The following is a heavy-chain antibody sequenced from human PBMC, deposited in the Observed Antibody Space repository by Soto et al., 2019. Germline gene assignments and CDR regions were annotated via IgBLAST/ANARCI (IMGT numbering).Heavy chain of an antibody. CDR2: IYPGDSDT. V-gene: IGHV5-51*01. J-gene: IGHJ4*02. CDR3: ARHGNRGRYYYDSSGDY. CDR1: GYTFTDYW. Sequence: GESLKISCKGYGYTFTDYWIGWVRQMPGKGLELIGLIYPGDSDTRYSPSFQGRVTISADKSISTAFLQWSSLKASDTAMYYCARHGNRGRYYYDSSGDYWGQGTLVTVSS. D-gene: IGHD3-22*01.